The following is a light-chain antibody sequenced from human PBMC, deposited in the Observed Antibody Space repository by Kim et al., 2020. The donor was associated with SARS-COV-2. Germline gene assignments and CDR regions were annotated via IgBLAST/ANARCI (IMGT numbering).Light chain of an antibody. CDR3: ASWDDSLNGYV. CDR2: YDA. CDR1: SSNIGSNT. V-gene: IGLV1-36*01. Sequence: QSVLTQPPSVSEAPGQWVTISCSGSSSNIGSNTVNWYQQLPGTAPQLLIYYDALRPSGVSDRFSGSKSGTSASLAISGLQSEDEADYYCASWDDSLNGYVFGAGTKLTVL. J-gene: IGLJ1*01.